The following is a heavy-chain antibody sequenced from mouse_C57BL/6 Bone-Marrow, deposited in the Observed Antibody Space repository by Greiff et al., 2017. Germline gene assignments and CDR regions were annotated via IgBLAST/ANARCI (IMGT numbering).Heavy chain of an antibody. Sequence: EVMLVESGGGLVQPKGSLKLSCAASGFTFNTYAMNWVRQAPGKGLEWVARIRSKSNNYATYYADSVKDRFTISRDDSQSMLYLQMNNLKTEDTAMYYCERHSYYAMDYWGQGTSVTVSS. CDR1: GFTFNTYA. CDR3: ERHSYYAMDY. CDR2: IRSKSNNYAT. V-gene: IGHV10-1*02. J-gene: IGHJ4*01.